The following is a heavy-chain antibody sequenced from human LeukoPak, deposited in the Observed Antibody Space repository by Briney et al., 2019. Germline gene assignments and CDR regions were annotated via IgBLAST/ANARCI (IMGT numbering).Heavy chain of an antibody. Sequence: GGSLRLSCVGSGFTFSYHFMSWLRQVPGKEPEWLSYINSKADTILYTYSVKGRFTISRDNAENSLYLQMNSLKAEDTAVYYCATSRVFDYWGQGALVIVSS. CDR3: ATSRVFDY. V-gene: IGHV3-11*04. J-gene: IGHJ4*02. CDR2: INSKADTI. CDR1: GFTFSYHF.